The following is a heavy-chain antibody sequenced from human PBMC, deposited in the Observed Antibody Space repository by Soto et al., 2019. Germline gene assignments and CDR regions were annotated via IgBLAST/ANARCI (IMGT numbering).Heavy chain of an antibody. CDR1: GFTFSNYW. CDR3: TRAIIWFGGGSGCFDP. V-gene: IGHV3-7*01. Sequence: EAQVVESGGGLVPPGGSLRLSCTASGFTFSNYWMTWVRQAPGKGLEWVANVKRDGSEKYFVDSVKGRFTISRDNANTSMYMNKNRLRLEEPAMNYCTRAIIWFGGGSGCFDPWGQGTMVTVSS. CDR2: VKRDGSEK. D-gene: IGHD3-10*01. J-gene: IGHJ5*02.